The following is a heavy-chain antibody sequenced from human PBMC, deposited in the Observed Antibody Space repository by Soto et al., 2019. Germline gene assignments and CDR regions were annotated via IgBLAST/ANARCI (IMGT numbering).Heavy chain of an antibody. CDR1: GGSVSSGSYY. Sequence: PSETLSLTCTVSGGSVSSGSYYWSWIRQPPGKGLEWIGYIYYSGSTNYNPSLKSRVTISVDTSKNQFSLKLSSVTAADTAVYYCALHTAMVTRFDYWGQGTLVTVSS. CDR2: IYYSGST. CDR3: ALHTAMVTRFDY. J-gene: IGHJ4*02. D-gene: IGHD5-18*01. V-gene: IGHV4-61*01.